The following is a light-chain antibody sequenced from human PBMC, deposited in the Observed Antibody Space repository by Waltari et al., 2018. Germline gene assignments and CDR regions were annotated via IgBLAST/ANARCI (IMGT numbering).Light chain of an antibody. CDR1: QSIATN. Sequence: IVMTQSPGTLSVSPGEGATLSCRASQSIATNLAWYQQKPGQGPRLLISEASTRVAGIPARFSGRGSGTEFTLTISSLQSEDFAVYYCQQYNDDYSFGQGTRLEIE. CDR2: EAS. V-gene: IGKV3-15*01. J-gene: IGKJ2*01. CDR3: QQYNDDYS.